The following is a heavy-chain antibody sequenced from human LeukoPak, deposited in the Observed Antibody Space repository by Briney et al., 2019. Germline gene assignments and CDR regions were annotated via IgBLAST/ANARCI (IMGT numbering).Heavy chain of an antibody. CDR3: ASGIAVAGNYYYGMDV. Sequence: ASVKVSCKASGYTFTSYAMHWVRQAPGQRLEWMGWINAGNGNTKYSQKFQGRVTITRDTSASTAYMELSSLRSEDTAVYYCASGIAVAGNYYYGMDVWGQGTTVTVSS. D-gene: IGHD6-19*01. CDR2: INAGNGNT. J-gene: IGHJ6*02. CDR1: GYTFTSYA. V-gene: IGHV1-3*01.